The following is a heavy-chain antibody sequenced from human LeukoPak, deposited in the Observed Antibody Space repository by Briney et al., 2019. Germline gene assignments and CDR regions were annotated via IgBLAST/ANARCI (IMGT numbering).Heavy chain of an antibody. CDR3: ARGIAVAGADY. CDR1: GFTFSRYS. CDR2: ISTSSTYI. J-gene: IGHJ4*02. Sequence: GGSLRLSCVASGFTFSRYSMNWVRQAPGKGLEWVSSISTSSTYIYYADSVKGRSTISRDNAKNSLYLQMNSLRAEDTATYYCARGIAVAGADYWGQGTLVTVSS. V-gene: IGHV3-21*01. D-gene: IGHD6-19*01.